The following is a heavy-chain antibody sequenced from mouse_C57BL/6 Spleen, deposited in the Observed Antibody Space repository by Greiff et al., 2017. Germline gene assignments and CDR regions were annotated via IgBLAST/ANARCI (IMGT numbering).Heavy chain of an antibody. CDR2: ISSGGSYT. CDR1: GFTFSSYG. J-gene: IGHJ2*01. D-gene: IGHD1-1*01. CDR3: ARLNYYDWGYYFDY. Sequence: EVQVVESGGDLVKPGGSLKLSCAASGFTFSSYGMSWVRQTPDKRLEWVATISSGGSYTSYPDSVKGRFTISRDNAKNTLYLQMSSLKSEDKAMYDCARLNYYDWGYYFDYWGQGTTLTVSS. V-gene: IGHV5-6*01.